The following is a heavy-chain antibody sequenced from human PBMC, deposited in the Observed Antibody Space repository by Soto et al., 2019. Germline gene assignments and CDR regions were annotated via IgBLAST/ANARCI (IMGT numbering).Heavy chain of an antibody. D-gene: IGHD3-3*01. CDR1: GFTFSTYA. CDR2: ISYDGSKK. J-gene: IGHJ4*02. V-gene: IGHV3-30-3*01. CDR3: ARESPRITIFGVFIF. Sequence: GGSLRLSCAASGFTFSTYAMHWVRQAPGKGLEWVAVISYDGSKKYNADSVKGRFTISRDNSKNTLFLQMNSLRAEDTAVYYCARESPRITIFGVFIFWGQGTLVTVSS.